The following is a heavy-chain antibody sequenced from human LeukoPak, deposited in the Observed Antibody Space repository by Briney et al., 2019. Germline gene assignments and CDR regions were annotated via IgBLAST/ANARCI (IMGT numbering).Heavy chain of an antibody. V-gene: IGHV4-30-4*01. D-gene: IGHD3-22*01. CDR1: GGSISSGDYY. Sequence: TSQTLSLTCTVSGGSISSGDYYWSWIRQPPGKGLEWIGYIYYSGSTYYNPSLKSRVTISVDTSKNQFSLKLCSVTAADTAVYYCARYDDSSGLVDYWGQGTLVTVSS. J-gene: IGHJ4*02. CDR3: ARYDDSSGLVDY. CDR2: IYYSGST.